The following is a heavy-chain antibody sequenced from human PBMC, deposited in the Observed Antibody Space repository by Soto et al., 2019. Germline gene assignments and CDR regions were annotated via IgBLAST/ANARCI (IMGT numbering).Heavy chain of an antibody. D-gene: IGHD2-15*01. J-gene: IGHJ5*02. V-gene: IGHV1-18*01. CDR3: ARCHLSGGSCSKYNWFDP. CDR1: GYTFTSYG. Sequence: QVQLVQSGAEVKKPGASVKVSCKASGYTFTSYGISWVRQAPGQGLEWMGWISAYNCNTNYAQKLQGRVTMTTDTSTSTAYMELRSLRSDDTAVYYCARCHLSGGSCSKYNWFDPWGQGTLVTVSS. CDR2: ISAYNCNT.